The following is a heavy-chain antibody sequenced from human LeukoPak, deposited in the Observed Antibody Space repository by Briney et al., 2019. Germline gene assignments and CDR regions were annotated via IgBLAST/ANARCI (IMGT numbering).Heavy chain of an antibody. CDR1: GGAITSYY. CDR2: VFHTGVT. V-gene: IGHV4-59*08. CDR3: ARHIVGGNFDS. J-gene: IGHJ4*02. Sequence: SETLSLTCTVSGGAITSYYWSWIRQSPEMGLEWIGYVFHTGVTNYNPSLRGRVIISLAASKTQFSLTLTSVTAADTALYYCARHIVGGNFDSWGPGKFVTVSS. D-gene: IGHD1-26*01.